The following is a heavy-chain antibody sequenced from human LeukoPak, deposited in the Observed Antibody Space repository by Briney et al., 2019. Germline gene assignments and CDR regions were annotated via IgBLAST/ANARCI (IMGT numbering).Heavy chain of an antibody. Sequence: PGGSLRLSCAASGFTFSSYSMNWVRQAPGKGLEWVSSISSSSSYIYYADSVKGRFTISRDNAKNSLYLQMNSLRAEDTAVYYCARGIFGVVTPDAFDIWGQGTMVTVPS. J-gene: IGHJ3*02. CDR3: ARGIFGVVTPDAFDI. D-gene: IGHD3-3*01. CDR1: GFTFSSYS. V-gene: IGHV3-21*01. CDR2: ISSSSSYI.